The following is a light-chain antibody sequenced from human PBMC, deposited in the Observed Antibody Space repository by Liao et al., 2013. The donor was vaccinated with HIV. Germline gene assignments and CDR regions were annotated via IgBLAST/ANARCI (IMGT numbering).Light chain of an antibody. V-gene: IGLV3-1*01. CDR1: KLGDRD. CDR3: QVWDSSSDQDVV. J-gene: IGLJ2*01. CDR2: YDS. Sequence: SYELTQSPSVSVSPGQTASITCSGDKLGDRDASWYQQKPGQAPVVVIYYDSDRPSGIPERFSGSNSGNTATLTISRVEAGDEADYYCQVWDSSSDQDVVFGGGTKLTVV.